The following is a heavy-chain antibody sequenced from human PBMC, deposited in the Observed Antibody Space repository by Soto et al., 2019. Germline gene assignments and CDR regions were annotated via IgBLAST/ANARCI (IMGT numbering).Heavy chain of an antibody. CDR3: AVGIAVARGYFDL. J-gene: IGHJ2*01. Sequence: EVQLVESGGGLVQPGGSLRLSCAASGFRFSSYSMNWVRQAPGKGPKWVSYIDHSSSSVRYVDSVEGRFTISRDNAKDSLSLQMNSLRVEDTAMYYCAVGIAVARGYFDLWGRGTLVTVSS. CDR2: IDHSSSSV. D-gene: IGHD6-19*01. V-gene: IGHV3-48*04. CDR1: GFRFSSYS.